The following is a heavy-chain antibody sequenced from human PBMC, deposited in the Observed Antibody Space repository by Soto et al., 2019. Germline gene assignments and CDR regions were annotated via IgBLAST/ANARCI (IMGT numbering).Heavy chain of an antibody. CDR3: ARGAALGYFDF. J-gene: IGHJ4*02. D-gene: IGHD6-25*01. CDR2: ITSGGTYK. CDR1: GFTFQSYS. Sequence: EMQLVESGGGLVKPGGSLRLSCAASGFTFQSYSINWVRQAPGKGLAWVSSITSGGTYKYYRDSVKGRFTISRVNDRNSLYLQMDNLRDEETGVYFCARGAALGYFDFWGQGTLVTVSS. V-gene: IGHV3-21*01.